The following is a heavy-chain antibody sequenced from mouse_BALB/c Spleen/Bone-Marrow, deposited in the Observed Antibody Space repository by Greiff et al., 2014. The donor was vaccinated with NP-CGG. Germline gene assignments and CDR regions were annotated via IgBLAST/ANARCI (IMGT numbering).Heavy chain of an antibody. D-gene: IGHD1-1*01. CDR2: MSSSGST. Sequence: VQLKESGPGLVKPSQSLSLTCTVTGYSITSDYALNWIRQFPGNKLEWMGYMSSSGSTSYRPSLKSRISITRDTSKNQFFLQLNSVTAEDTGTYYCARDYYGSSYFDYWGQGTTLTVSS. V-gene: IGHV3-2*02. J-gene: IGHJ2*01. CDR1: GYSITSDYA. CDR3: ARDYYGSSYFDY.